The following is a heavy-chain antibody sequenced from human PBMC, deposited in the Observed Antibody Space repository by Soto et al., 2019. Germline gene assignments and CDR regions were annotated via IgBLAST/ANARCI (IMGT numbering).Heavy chain of an antibody. CDR2: INHSGST. V-gene: IGHV4-34*01. D-gene: IGHD6-6*01. CDR3: ARGQSIAARRVLGYFDY. CDR1: GGSFSGYY. J-gene: IGHJ4*02. Sequence: SETLSLTCAVYGGSFSGYYWSWIRQPPGKGLEWIGEINHSGSTNYNPSLKSRVTISVDTSKNQFSLKLSSVTAADTAVYYCARGQSIAARRVLGYFDYWGQGTLVTVSS.